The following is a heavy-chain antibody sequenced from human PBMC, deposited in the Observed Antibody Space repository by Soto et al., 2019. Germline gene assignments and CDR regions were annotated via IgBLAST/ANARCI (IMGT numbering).Heavy chain of an antibody. CDR1: GYTFTSYD. CDR3: AREHSSSWRFDY. D-gene: IGHD6-13*01. CDR2: MNPNSGNT. J-gene: IGHJ4*02. Sequence: QVQLVQSGAEVKKPGASVKVSCKASGYTFTSYDINWVRQATGQGLEWMGGMNPNSGNTGYAQKFQGRVTMTRNTSIRTAYMELSSLRSEDTAVYYGAREHSSSWRFDYWGQGTLVTVSS. V-gene: IGHV1-8*01.